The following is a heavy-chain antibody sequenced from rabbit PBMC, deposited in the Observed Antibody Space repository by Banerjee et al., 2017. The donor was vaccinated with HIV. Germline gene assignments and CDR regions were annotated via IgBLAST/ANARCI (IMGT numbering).Heavy chain of an antibody. V-gene: IGHV1S40*01. D-gene: IGHD2-1*01. CDR3: AREKDGDYGDYPRLDL. J-gene: IGHJ3*01. CDR2: IYTGSRGST. Sequence: QSLEESGGGLVQPEGSLTLTCTASGFSFSSSYYMFWVRQAPGKGLEWIGCIYTGSRGSTYYASWAKGRFTVSKTSSTTVTLQMTSLTAADTATYFCAREKDGDYGDYPRLDLWGQGTLVTVS. CDR1: GFSFSSSYY.